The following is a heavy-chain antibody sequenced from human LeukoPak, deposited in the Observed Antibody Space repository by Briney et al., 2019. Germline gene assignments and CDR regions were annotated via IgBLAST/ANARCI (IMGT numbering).Heavy chain of an antibody. J-gene: IGHJ4*02. V-gene: IGHV1-3*01. D-gene: IGHD1-26*01. Sequence: ASVKVSCKASGYTFTGYYMHWVRQAPGQGLEWMGRINPGNGNTKYSQKFQGRVTITRDTSASTAYMELSSLRSEDTAVYYCARSSGSYYDFDYWGQGTLVTVSS. CDR3: ARSSGSYYDFDY. CDR1: GYTFTGYY. CDR2: INPGNGNT.